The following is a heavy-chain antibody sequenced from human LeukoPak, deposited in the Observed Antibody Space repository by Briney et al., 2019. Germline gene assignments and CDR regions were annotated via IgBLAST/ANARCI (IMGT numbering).Heavy chain of an antibody. CDR2: IYYSGST. J-gene: IGHJ4*02. CDR3: AREDSGYYYFDY. D-gene: IGHD3-22*01. Sequence: SETLSLTCTVSGGSISSHYWNWIRQPPGKGLEWIGYIYYSGSTNYNPSLKSRVTISLDTSKSQFSLKLSSVTAADTAVYYCAREDSGYYYFDYWGQGTLVTVSS. CDR1: GGSISSHY. V-gene: IGHV4-59*11.